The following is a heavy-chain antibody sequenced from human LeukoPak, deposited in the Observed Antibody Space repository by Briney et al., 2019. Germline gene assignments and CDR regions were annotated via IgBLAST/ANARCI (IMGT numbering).Heavy chain of an antibody. Sequence: SETLSLTCAVSGGSISSGGYSWSWIRQPPGKGLEWIGYIYHSGSTYYNPSLKSRVTISVDRSKNQFSLKLSSVTAADTAVYYCARVRVVPAAPRQVAGWFDPWGQGTLVTVSS. CDR3: ARVRVVPAAPRQVAGWFDP. J-gene: IGHJ5*02. D-gene: IGHD2-2*01. CDR1: GGSISSGGYS. CDR2: IYHSGST. V-gene: IGHV4-30-2*01.